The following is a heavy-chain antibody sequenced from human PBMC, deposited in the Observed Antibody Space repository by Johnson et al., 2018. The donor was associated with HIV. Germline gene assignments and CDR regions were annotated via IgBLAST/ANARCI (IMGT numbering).Heavy chain of an antibody. CDR1: GFTFSDAW. J-gene: IGHJ3*02. D-gene: IGHD1-1*01. CDR3: TTGLSWNDAFHI. V-gene: IGHV3-15*01. CDR2: VKSISDGGTA. Sequence: VQLVESGGGVVQPGGSLRLYCAASGFTFSDAWMNWVRQAPGKGLAWVGRVKSISDGGTADYAAPVRGRFTISRDTSENTLYLQMNSLKTEDTALYYCTTGLSWNDAFHIWAQGTMVTVSS.